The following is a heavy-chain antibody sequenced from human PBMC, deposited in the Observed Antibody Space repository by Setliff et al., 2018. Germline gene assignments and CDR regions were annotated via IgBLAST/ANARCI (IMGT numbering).Heavy chain of an antibody. CDR3: ARRGGNRYFDY. CDR1: GGSISSGSYY. Sequence: SETLSLTCTVSGGSISSGSYYWGWIRQPPRKGLEWIGYFYARGSTTYNPSLKSRVTISVDTSKNQISLKLSSVTAADTAVYYCARRGGNRYFDYWGQGTLVTVSS. J-gene: IGHJ4*02. V-gene: IGHV4-61*05. CDR2: FYARGST.